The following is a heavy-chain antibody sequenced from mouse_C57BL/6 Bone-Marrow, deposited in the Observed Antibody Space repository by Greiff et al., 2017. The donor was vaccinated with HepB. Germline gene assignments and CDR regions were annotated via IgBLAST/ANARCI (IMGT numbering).Heavy chain of an antibody. D-gene: IGHD2-2*01. Sequence: QVQLKQSGAELARPGASVKLSCKASGYTFTSYGISWVKQRTGQGLEWIGEIYPRSGNTYYNEKFKGKATLTADKSSSTAYMELRSLTSEDSAVYFCARCRRGYEDYWGQGTTLTVSS. CDR1: GYTFTSYG. CDR2: IYPRSGNT. V-gene: IGHV1-81*01. J-gene: IGHJ2*01. CDR3: ARCRRGYEDY.